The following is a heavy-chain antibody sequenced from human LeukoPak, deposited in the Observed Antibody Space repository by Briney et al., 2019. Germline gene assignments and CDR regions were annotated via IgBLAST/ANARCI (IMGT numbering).Heavy chain of an antibody. CDR3: ARGPVVVAATPYYYYGMDV. V-gene: IGHV4-34*01. J-gene: IGHJ6*02. CDR2: INHGGST. Sequence: SETLPLTCAVYGGSFSGYYWSWIRQPPGKGLEWIGKINHGGSTNYNPSLKSRVTISVDTSKNQFSLKLSSVTAADTAVYYCARGPVVVAATPYYYYGMDVWGQGTTVTVSS. D-gene: IGHD2-15*01. CDR1: GGSFSGYY.